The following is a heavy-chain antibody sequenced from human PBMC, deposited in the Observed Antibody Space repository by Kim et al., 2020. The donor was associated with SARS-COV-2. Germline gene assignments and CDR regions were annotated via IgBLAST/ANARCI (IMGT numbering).Heavy chain of an antibody. J-gene: IGHJ4*02. V-gene: IGHV3-33*06. CDR3: AKGQAGYYFDY. CDR1: GFTFSSYG. CDR2: IWYDGSNK. D-gene: IGHD6-19*01. Sequence: GGSLRLSCAASGFTFSSYGMHWVRQAPGKGLEWVAVIWYDGSNKYYADSVKGRFTISRDNSKNTLYLQMNSLRAEDTAVYYCAKGQAGYYFDYWGQGTLVTVSS.